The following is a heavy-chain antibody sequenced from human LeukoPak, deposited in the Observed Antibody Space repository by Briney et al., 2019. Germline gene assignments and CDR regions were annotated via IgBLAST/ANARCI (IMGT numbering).Heavy chain of an antibody. Sequence: SETLSLTCAVSGASVNTGTYFWTWVRQPAGKALEWIGRFHTSEGTNYNPSLKSRVTISVDTSKNQFSLKLSSVTAADTAVYYCARYSNPYYYYYYMDVWGKGTTVTVSS. CDR1: GASVNTGTYF. CDR3: ARYSNPYYYYYYMDV. V-gene: IGHV4-61*02. CDR2: FHTSEGT. J-gene: IGHJ6*03. D-gene: IGHD4-11*01.